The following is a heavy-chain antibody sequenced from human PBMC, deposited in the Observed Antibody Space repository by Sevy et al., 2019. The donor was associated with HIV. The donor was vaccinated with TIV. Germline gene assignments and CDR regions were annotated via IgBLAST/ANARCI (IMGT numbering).Heavy chain of an antibody. D-gene: IGHD1-26*01. CDR2: ISGRDSST. CDR3: AKVTLWELLAAHDAFDV. Sequence: GGSLRLSCAASGFSFSGYVMNWVRQAPGKGLEWVSSISGRDSSTDYADSVRGRFIISGDNSENMLYLQMNGLRAEDTAVYYCAKVTLWELLAAHDAFDVWGQGTMVTVSS. J-gene: IGHJ3*01. V-gene: IGHV3-23*01. CDR1: GFSFSGYV.